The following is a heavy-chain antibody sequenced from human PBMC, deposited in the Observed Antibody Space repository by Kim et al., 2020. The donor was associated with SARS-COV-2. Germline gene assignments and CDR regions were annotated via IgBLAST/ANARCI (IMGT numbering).Heavy chain of an antibody. D-gene: IGHD2-2*01. V-gene: IGHV3-21*01. CDR3: ARVYCSSTSCYASGDYYYYYGMDV. CDR1: GFTFSSYS. CDR2: ISSSSSYI. J-gene: IGHJ6*02. Sequence: GGSLRLSCAASGFTFSSYSMNWVRQAPGKGLEWVSSISSSSSYIYYADSVKGRFTISRDNAKNSLYLQMNSLRAEDTAVYYCARVYCSSTSCYASGDYYYYYGMDVWGQGTTVTVSS.